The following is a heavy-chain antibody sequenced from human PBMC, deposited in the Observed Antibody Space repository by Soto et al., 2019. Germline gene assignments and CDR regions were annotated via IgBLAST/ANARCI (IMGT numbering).Heavy chain of an antibody. D-gene: IGHD6-13*01. CDR2: INHSGST. V-gene: IGHV4-34*01. CDR1: GGSFSGYY. J-gene: IGHJ6*03. CDR3: ARCLSVRRQGAGYYYYCYMDV. Sequence: SETLSLTCAVYGGSFSGYYWSWIRQPPGKGLEWIGEINHSGSTNYNPSLKSRVTISVDTSKNQFSLKLSSVTAADTAVYYCARCLSVRRQGAGYYYYCYMDVWGKGTTVTVSS.